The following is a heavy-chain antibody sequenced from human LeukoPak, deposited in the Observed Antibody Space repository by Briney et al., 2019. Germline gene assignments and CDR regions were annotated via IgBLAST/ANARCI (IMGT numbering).Heavy chain of an antibody. Sequence: ASVEVSCKASGYTFTDYYIHWVRQAPGQGLEWMGWINPNTGDTHYTQKFQGRVTMTRDTSINTAYMELSRLRFDDTAVYYCARVVVATIDWFDPWGQGTLVTVSS. CDR3: ARVVVATIDWFDP. CDR1: GYTFTDYY. J-gene: IGHJ5*02. D-gene: IGHD5-12*01. V-gene: IGHV1-2*02. CDR2: INPNTGDT.